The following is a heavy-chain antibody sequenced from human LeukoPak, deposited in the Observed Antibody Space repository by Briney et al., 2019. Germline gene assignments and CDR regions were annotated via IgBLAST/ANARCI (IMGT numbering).Heavy chain of an antibody. CDR3: ARRSGEQWLVRRGAPLDY. D-gene: IGHD6-19*01. V-gene: IGHV1-46*01. CDR2: INPSGGST. J-gene: IGHJ4*02. Sequence: ASVKVSCKASGYTFTSYYMHWVRQAPGQGLEWMGIINPSGGSTSYAQKFQGRVTMIRDTSTSTVYMELSSLRSEDTAVYYCARRSGEQWLVRRGAPLDYWGQGTLVTVSS. CDR1: GYTFTSYY.